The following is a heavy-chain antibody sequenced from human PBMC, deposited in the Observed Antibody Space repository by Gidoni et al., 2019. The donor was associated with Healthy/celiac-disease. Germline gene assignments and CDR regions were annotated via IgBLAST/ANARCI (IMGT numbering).Heavy chain of an antibody. CDR1: GFTFSSYG. Sequence: QVQLVESGGGVVQPGRSLRLSCPASGFTFSSYGMHWVRQAPGKGLEWVAVISYDGSNKYYADSVKGRFTISRDNSKNTLYLQMNSLRAEDTAVYYCATLSPEYSYFDYWGQGTLVTVSS. V-gene: IGHV3-30*03. CDR3: ATLSPEYSYFDY. J-gene: IGHJ4*02. CDR2: ISYDGSNK. D-gene: IGHD5-18*01.